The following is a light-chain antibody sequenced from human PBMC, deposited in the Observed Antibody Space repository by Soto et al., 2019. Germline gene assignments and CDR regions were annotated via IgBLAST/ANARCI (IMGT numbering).Light chain of an antibody. CDR3: QQANTFPLT. J-gene: IGKJ5*01. CDR1: QSISSY. V-gene: IGKV1-39*01. CDR2: AAS. Sequence: IQLTQSPSSPAAPVGDRAAITSRASQSISSYLDWYQQKPGKAPKLLIYAASSLQSGVPSRFSGSGSGTHFTLTISSLQPEDFAAYYCQQANTFPLTFGQGTRLEIK.